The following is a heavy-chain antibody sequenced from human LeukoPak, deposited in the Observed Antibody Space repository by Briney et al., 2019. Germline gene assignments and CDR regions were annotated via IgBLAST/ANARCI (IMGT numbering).Heavy chain of an antibody. V-gene: IGHV4-30-2*01. CDR2: IYHSGST. CDR1: GGSISSGGYS. Sequence: SQTLSLTCAVSGGSISSGGYSWSWIRQPPGKGLEWIGYIYHSGSTYYNPSLKSRVTISVDRSKNQCSLKLSSVTAADTAVYYCARVYSSGWYYFDYWGQGTLVTVSS. D-gene: IGHD6-19*01. CDR3: ARVYSSGWYYFDY. J-gene: IGHJ4*02.